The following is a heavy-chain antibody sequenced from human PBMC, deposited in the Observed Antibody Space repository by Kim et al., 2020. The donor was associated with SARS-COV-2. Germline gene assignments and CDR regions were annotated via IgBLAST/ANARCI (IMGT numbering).Heavy chain of an antibody. CDR1: GFTFSSSA. CDR2: INGGGTVT. D-gene: IGHD3-16*01. V-gene: IGHV3-23*01. CDR3: AKVTFGPNVGANHFDT. J-gene: IGHJ4*02. Sequence: GGSLRLSCAASGFTFSSSAMHWFRQAPGKGLEWVSGINGGGTVTHPADSVTGRFTISRAKYMNTEFLQLNSLRVEDSAIYYCAKVTFGPNVGANHFDTWGQGALVTVSS.